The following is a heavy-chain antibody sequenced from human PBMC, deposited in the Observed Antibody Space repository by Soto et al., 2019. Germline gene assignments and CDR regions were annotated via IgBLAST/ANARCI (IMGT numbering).Heavy chain of an antibody. CDR3: ARSHGALRHASPIPPFDY. CDR1: GFTFSSYA. D-gene: IGHD3-16*01. V-gene: IGHV3-30-3*01. CDR2: LSYDGSNK. J-gene: IGHJ4*02. Sequence: QVQLVESGGGVVQPGRSLRLSCAASGFTFSSYAMHWVRQAPGKGLEWVAVLSYDGSNKYYADSVKGRFTISRDNSKNTLYLQMNSLRAEDTAVYYCARSHGALRHASPIPPFDYWGQGTLVTVSS.